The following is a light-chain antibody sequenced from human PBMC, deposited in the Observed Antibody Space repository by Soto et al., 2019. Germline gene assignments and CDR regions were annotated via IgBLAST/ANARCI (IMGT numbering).Light chain of an antibody. CDR2: GAS. CDR1: QSVSSK. V-gene: IGKV3D-15*01. J-gene: IGKJ1*01. CDR3: QHYNNWPPIT. Sequence: EIVMTQSPATLSVSPGERATLSCRASQSVSSKLAWYQFKPGQAPRLLIYGASTRATGIPARFSGSGSGTEFTLTISSLQSEDIAIYYCQHYNNWPPITFGQGTKVEI.